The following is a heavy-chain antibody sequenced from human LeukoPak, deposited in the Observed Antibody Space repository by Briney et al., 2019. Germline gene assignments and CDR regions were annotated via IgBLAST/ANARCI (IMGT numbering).Heavy chain of an antibody. J-gene: IGHJ6*04. CDR1: VYTFTFYY. CDR3: ARDPPSDV. Sequence: ASVTVSFKSSVYTFTFYYMHWVRQAPGQGLEWLGWINPNSGGTNYAQKFQGRVTMTRDTSIGTAYMELSRLRSDDTAVYYCARDPPSDVWGKGTTVTVSS. V-gene: IGHV1-2*02. CDR2: INPNSGGT.